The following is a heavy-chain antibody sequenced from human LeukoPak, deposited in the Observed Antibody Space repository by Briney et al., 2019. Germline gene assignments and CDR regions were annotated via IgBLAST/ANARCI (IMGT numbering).Heavy chain of an antibody. CDR3: ANSLQKPGDY. CDR2: IYYTGNT. V-gene: IGHV4-39*01. J-gene: IGHJ4*02. CDR1: GGSVRCTNFY. Sequence: SETLSLTCTVSGGSVRCTNFYWGWIRQPPGKGLEWIGSIYYTGNTYYNPSLKSRVTISVDTSKNQISLKLTSVTAADTAVYCCANSLQKPGDYWGQGTLVTVSS.